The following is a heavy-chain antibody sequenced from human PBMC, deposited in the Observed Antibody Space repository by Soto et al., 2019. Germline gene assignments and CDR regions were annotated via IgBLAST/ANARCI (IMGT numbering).Heavy chain of an antibody. V-gene: IGHV4-30-2*06. Sequence: TLSLTCAVSGGSISSGGFYWRWIRQSPGKGLELIGYIYYSGSTYYNPSLKSRVTISVDRSKNEFSLRLSSVTAADTAVYYCARATFIRKGYYDATDYYYFDYWGQGTLVTVSS. CDR3: ARATFIRKGYYDATDYYYFDY. CDR1: GGSISSGGFY. CDR2: IYYSGST. J-gene: IGHJ4*02. D-gene: IGHD3-22*01.